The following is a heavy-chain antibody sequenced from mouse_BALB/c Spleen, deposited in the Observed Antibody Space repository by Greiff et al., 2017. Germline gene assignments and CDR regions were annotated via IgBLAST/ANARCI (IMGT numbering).Heavy chain of an antibody. Sequence: EVQLQESGGGLVKPGGSLKLSCAASGFTFSSYAMSWVRQTPEKRLEWVASISSGGSTYYPDSVKGRFTISRDNARNILYLQMSSLRSEDTAMYYCAREDYYGSSYEVYFDYWGQGTTLTVSS. CDR2: ISSGGST. CDR3: AREDYYGSSYEVYFDY. CDR1: GFTFSSYA. D-gene: IGHD1-1*01. V-gene: IGHV5-6-5*01. J-gene: IGHJ2*01.